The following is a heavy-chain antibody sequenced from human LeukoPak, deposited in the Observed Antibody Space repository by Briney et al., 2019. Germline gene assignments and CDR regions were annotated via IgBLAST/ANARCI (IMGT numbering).Heavy chain of an antibody. CDR1: GGSIGSGGYY. V-gene: IGHV4-30-2*01. J-gene: IGHJ4*02. D-gene: IGHD2/OR15-2a*01. Sequence: PSQTLSLTCTVSGGSIGSGGYYWSWIRQPPGKGLEWIGYIYHSGSTYYNPSLKSRVTISVDRSKNQFSLKLSSVTAADTAVYYCATAPHVNYFDFWGQGALVTVST. CDR3: ATAPHVNYFDF. CDR2: IYHSGST.